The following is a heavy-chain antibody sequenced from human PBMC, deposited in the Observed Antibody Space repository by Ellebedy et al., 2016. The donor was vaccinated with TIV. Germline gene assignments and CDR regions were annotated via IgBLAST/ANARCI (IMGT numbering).Heavy chain of an antibody. CDR3: VRDGSGWSGDY. D-gene: IGHD6-19*01. CDR1: GFTFSSYG. J-gene: IGHJ4*02. Sequence: GGSLRLSCAASGFTFSSYGMHWVRQAPGKGLEWVAVIWYDGSNKYYADSVKGRFTISRDNSKNTVYLQVNSLRAEDTAVYYCVRDGSGWSGDYWGRGALVTVSS. CDR2: IWYDGSNK. V-gene: IGHV3-33*01.